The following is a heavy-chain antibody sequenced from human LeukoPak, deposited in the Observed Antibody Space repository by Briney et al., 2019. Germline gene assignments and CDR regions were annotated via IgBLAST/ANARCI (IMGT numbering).Heavy chain of an antibody. D-gene: IGHD2-2*01. CDR3: ARSRSYQLLTFDY. J-gene: IGHJ4*02. CDR2: IFYSGST. Sequence: PETLSLTCTVSGGSISSYYWSWIRQPPGEGLEWIGYIFYSGSTNYNPSLKSRVTISVDTSKNHFSLKLSSVTAADTAVYYCARSRSYQLLTFDYWGPGTLVTVSS. CDR1: GGSISSYY. V-gene: IGHV4-59*01.